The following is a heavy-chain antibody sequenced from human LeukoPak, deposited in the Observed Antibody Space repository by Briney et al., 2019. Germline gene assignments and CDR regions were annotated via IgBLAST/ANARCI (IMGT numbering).Heavy chain of an antibody. V-gene: IGHV4-4*07. J-gene: IGHJ6*03. D-gene: IGHD6-19*01. Sequence: PSETLSLTCTVSGGSISSYYWSWIRQPAGKGLEWIGRIYTSGSTNYNPSLKSRVTMSVDTSKNQFSLKLSSVTAEDTAVYYCARERWLVLQYYYYYYMDVWGKGTTVTVSS. CDR2: IYTSGST. CDR3: ARERWLVLQYYYYYYMDV. CDR1: GGSISSYY.